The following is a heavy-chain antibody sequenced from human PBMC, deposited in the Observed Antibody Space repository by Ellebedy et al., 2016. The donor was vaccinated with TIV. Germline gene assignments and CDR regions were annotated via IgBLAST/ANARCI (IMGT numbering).Heavy chain of an antibody. CDR1: GDSVSTDIG. J-gene: IGHJ6*02. V-gene: IGHV6-1*01. D-gene: IGHD3-16*01. Sequence: SQILSLTCVISGDSVSTDIGWNWIRQSPSRGLEWLGRTYYRSKWSNDYAVSLKSRITINPDTSKNQFSLQLNSVIPDDTAVYYCARGWFGSGMGVWGQGTTVTVSS. CDR2: TYYRSKWSN. CDR3: ARGWFGSGMGV.